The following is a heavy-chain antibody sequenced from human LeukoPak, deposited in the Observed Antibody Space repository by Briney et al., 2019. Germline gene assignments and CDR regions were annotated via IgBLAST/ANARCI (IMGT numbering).Heavy chain of an antibody. CDR2: ISYDGSNK. J-gene: IGHJ5*02. V-gene: IGHV3-30*18. CDR1: GFTFSSYG. Sequence: GRSPRLSCAASGFTFSSYGMQWVRQAPGKGLEWVAVISYDGSNKYYADSVKGRFTISRDNSKNTLYLQMNSLRAEDTAVYYCAKHNHAAAGPRYNWFDPWGQGTLVTVSS. D-gene: IGHD6-13*01. CDR3: AKHNHAAAGPRYNWFDP.